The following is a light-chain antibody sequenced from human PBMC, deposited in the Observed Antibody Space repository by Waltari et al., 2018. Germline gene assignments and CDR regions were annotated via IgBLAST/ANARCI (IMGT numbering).Light chain of an antibody. Sequence: DIQMTQSPSTLSASVGDRVTITCRASQDITKWLAWYQQKPGEAPKLLIYKTSTWETGVPSRFSGRGSGTEFTPTISSLQPDDFATYYCQQYHSFSTFGPGTVVDIK. J-gene: IGKJ3*01. CDR3: QQYHSFST. CDR2: KTS. V-gene: IGKV1-5*03. CDR1: QDITKW.